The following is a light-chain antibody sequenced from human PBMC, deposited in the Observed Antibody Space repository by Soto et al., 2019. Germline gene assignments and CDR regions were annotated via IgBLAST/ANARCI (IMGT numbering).Light chain of an antibody. CDR1: RSIDNF. CDR3: QQRSYWPLT. CDR2: DAS. V-gene: IGKV3-11*01. J-gene: IGKJ5*01. Sequence: EIVLTQSPATLSLSPRERATLSCRASRSIDNFLAWYQQTPGQAPRLLIYDASNRASGIPARFSGSGSGTDFTLTITILDPEDFAVYYCQQRSYWPLTFGQGTRLEIK.